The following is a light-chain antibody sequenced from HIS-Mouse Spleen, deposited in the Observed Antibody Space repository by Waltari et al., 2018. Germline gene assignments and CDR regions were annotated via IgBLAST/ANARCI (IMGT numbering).Light chain of an antibody. CDR1: SSDVGGYNY. Sequence: QSALTQPASVSGSPGPSITISCPGTSSDVGGYNYVSWYQQHPGKAPKLMIYEVSNRPSGVSNRFSGSKSGNTASLTISGLQAEDEADYYCSSYTSSSPYVVFGGGTKLTVL. V-gene: IGLV2-14*01. CDR2: EVS. J-gene: IGLJ2*01. CDR3: SSYTSSSPYVV.